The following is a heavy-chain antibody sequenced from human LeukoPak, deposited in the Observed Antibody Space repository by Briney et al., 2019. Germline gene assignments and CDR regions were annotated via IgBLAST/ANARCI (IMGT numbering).Heavy chain of an antibody. CDR1: GYTFTAYY. Sequence: ASVKVSCKASGYTFTAYYVHWVRQAPGQGLEWMGWINPNSGGTNYAQKFQGRVTMTRDMSTSTVYMELSSLRSEDTAVYYCARARTITIFPLRGQDNYYYYMDVWGKGTTVTVSS. CDR2: INPNSGGT. V-gene: IGHV1-2*02. CDR3: ARARTITIFPLRGQDNYYYYMDV. D-gene: IGHD3-9*01. J-gene: IGHJ6*03.